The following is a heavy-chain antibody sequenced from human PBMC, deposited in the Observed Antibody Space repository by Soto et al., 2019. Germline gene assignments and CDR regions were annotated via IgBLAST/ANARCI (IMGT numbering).Heavy chain of an antibody. CDR2: IIPNNGGT. CDR3: ARGTFDSSGDYFAGWFGP. D-gene: IGHD3-22*01. CDR1: GYTFTGYY. V-gene: IGHV1-2*02. Sequence: ASVKVSCKASGYTFTGYYMHWVRQSPGQGLEWMGWIIPNNGGTKYAQKFQDRVTMTRDTSISTAYMELSRLRSDDTAVYYCARGTFDSSGDYFAGWFGPWGQGTLVTVSS. J-gene: IGHJ5*02.